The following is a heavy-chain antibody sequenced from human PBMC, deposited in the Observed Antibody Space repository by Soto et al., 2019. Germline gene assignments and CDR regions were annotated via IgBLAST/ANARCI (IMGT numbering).Heavy chain of an antibody. CDR3: ARGDSSGWYEYYYYGMDV. Sequence: GASVKVSCKASGYTFTGYYMHWVRQAPGQGLEWMGWINPNSGGTNYAQKFQGRVTMTRDTSISTAYMELSRLRSDDTAVYYCARGDSSGWYEYYYYGMDVWGQGTTVTVSS. CDR2: INPNSGGT. J-gene: IGHJ6*02. CDR1: GYTFTGYY. V-gene: IGHV1-2*02. D-gene: IGHD6-19*01.